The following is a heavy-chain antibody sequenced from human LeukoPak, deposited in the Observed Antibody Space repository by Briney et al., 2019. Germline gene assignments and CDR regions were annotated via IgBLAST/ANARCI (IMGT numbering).Heavy chain of an antibody. D-gene: IGHD5-18*01. CDR3: ARLNVDTAMVYVNWFDP. CDR2: IYYSGST. Sequence: SETLSLTCTVSSGSISTSNYYWSWIRQPPGKGLEWIGYIYYSGSTNYNPSLKSRVTISVDTSKNQFSLKLSSVTAADTAVYYCARLNVDTAMVYVNWFDPWGQGTLVTVSS. V-gene: IGHV4-61*01. J-gene: IGHJ5*02. CDR1: SGSISTSNYY.